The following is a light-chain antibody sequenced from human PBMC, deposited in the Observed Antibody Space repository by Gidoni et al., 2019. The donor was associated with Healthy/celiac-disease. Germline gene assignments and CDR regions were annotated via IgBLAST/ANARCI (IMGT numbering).Light chain of an antibody. CDR2: WAS. J-gene: IGKJ1*01. Sequence: DIVMTPSPDSLAVSLGARATIHCKSSQRVLYSSNNKNYLAWYQQKPGQPPKLRIYWASTRESGVPDRFSGSGSGTDFTLTISSLQAEDVAVYYCQQYYSTPRTFGQXTKVEIK. V-gene: IGKV4-1*01. CDR3: QQYYSTPRT. CDR1: QRVLYSSNNKNY.